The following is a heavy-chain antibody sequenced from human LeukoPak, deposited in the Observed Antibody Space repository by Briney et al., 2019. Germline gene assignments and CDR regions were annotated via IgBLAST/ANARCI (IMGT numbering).Heavy chain of an antibody. CDR2: IYSGGST. Sequence: GGSLRLSCAASGFTVSSNYMSWVRQAPGKGLEWVPVIYSGGSTYYADSVKGRFTISRDNSKNTLYLQMNSLRAEDTAVYYCARDPRSGYYNYWGQGTLVTVSS. D-gene: IGHD3-22*01. CDR1: GFTVSSNY. CDR3: ARDPRSGYYNY. J-gene: IGHJ4*02. V-gene: IGHV3-66*01.